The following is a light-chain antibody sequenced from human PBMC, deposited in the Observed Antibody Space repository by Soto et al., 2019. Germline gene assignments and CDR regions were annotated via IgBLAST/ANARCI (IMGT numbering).Light chain of an antibody. V-gene: IGKV1-5*01. CDR3: QHYATYPYT. Sequence: DIQMTQSPSTLSASVGDRVTIACRASQNISNWLAWYHQKPGKAPKVLIYDASSLESGVPSRFSGSGSGTEFTRTISSLQPDDFGVYYCQHYATYPYTFGQGTKLEIK. CDR1: QNISNW. J-gene: IGKJ2*01. CDR2: DAS.